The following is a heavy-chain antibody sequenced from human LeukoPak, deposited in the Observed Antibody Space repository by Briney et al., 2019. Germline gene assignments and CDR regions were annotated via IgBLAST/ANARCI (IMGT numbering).Heavy chain of an antibody. CDR1: GGPFSGYY. CDR3: ATRKQWLVRSSAFDI. J-gene: IGHJ3*02. D-gene: IGHD6-19*01. CDR2: INHSGST. V-gene: IGHV4-34*01. Sequence: SETLSLTCAVYGGPFSGYYWSWIRQPPGKGLEWIGEINHSGSTNYNPSLKSRVTISVDTSKNQFSLKLSSVTAADTAVYYCATRKQWLVRSSAFDIWGQGTMVTVSS.